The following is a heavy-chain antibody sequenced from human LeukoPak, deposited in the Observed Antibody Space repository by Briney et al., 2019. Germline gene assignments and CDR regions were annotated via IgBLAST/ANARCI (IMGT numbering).Heavy chain of an antibody. CDR1: GYTFTGYY. V-gene: IGHV1-2*02. CDR2: INPNSGGT. D-gene: IGHD2-21*01. CDR3: ARGGGYCGADCYDY. J-gene: IGHJ4*02. Sequence: GASVKVSCEASGYTFTGYYMHWVRQAPGQGPEWMGWINPNSGGTNYAQNFQGRVTMTRDTSISTAYMELSRLRSDDTAVYYCARGGGYCGADCYDYWGQGTLVTVSS.